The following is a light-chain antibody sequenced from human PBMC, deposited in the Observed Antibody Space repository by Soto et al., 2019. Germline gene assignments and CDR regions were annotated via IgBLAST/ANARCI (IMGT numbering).Light chain of an antibody. Sequence: QPVLTQSPSASASLGASVKLTCTLSSGHSSYAIAWHQQQPEKGPRYLMKLNSDGSHSKGDGIPDRFSGSSSGAERYLTISSLQSEDEADYYCQTWGTPNWVFGGGTQLTVL. CDR2: LNSDGSH. J-gene: IGLJ3*02. CDR3: QTWGTPNWV. CDR1: SGHSSYA. V-gene: IGLV4-69*01.